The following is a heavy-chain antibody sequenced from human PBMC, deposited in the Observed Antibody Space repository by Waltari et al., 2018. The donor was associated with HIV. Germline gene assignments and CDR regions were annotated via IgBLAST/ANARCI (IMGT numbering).Heavy chain of an antibody. J-gene: IGHJ6*02. D-gene: IGHD6-19*01. CDR1: GDSVSSNSAA. Sequence: QVQLQQSGPGLVKPSQTLSLTCAISGDSVSSNSAAWNWIRQSPSRGLEWLGRTYYRSKWYNDYAVSVKSRITINPDTSKNQFSLQLNSVTPEDTAVYYCARDSHMQQWPVRSDYYGMDVWGQGTTVTVSS. CDR2: TYYRSKWYN. CDR3: ARDSHMQQWPVRSDYYGMDV. V-gene: IGHV6-1*01.